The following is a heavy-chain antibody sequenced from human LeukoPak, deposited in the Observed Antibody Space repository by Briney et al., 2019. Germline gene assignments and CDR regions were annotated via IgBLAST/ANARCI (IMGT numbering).Heavy chain of an antibody. CDR1: GYTFTGYY. D-gene: IGHD1-7*01. V-gene: IGHV1-2*04. CDR2: INPNSGGT. J-gene: IGHJ4*02. Sequence: ASVKVSCKASGYTFTGYYMHWVRQAPGQGLEWMGWINPNSGGTNYAQKFQDWVTMTRDTSISTAYMELSRLKSDDTAVYYCAREQSWRGTTALPPLDYWGQGTLVTVSS. CDR3: AREQSWRGTTALPPLDY.